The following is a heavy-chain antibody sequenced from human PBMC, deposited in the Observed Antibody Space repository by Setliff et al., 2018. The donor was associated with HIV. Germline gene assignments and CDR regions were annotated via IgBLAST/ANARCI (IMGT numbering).Heavy chain of an antibody. CDR2: IYYTGSP. CDR3: ARGGGTSSPIDYHYYIDV. D-gene: IGHD6-6*01. Sequence: SETLSLTCTVSGGSTVRYYWTWIRQPPGKGLEWIGGIYYTGSPFYNPSLKSRVTISVDTSNNQFSLKLSSVTAADTAVYYCARGGGTSSPIDYHYYIDVWGKGTTVTVSS. V-gene: IGHV4-59*05. CDR1: GGSTVRYY. J-gene: IGHJ6*03.